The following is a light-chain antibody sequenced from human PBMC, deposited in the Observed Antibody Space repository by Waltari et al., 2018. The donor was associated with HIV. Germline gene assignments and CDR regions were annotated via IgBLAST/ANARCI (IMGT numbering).Light chain of an antibody. CDR3: QQFRSLPLT. V-gene: IGKV1-33*01. CDR1: EDIVTF. CDR2: GAS. Sequence: IQMSQSPSSLSASMSDKITITCQAHEDIVTFLNWYQQKPGKAPKLLIYGASNLQSGVPSRFSGSGSGTFFSLTITSPRPEDAAIYYCQQFRSLPLTFGQGTKLDIK. J-gene: IGKJ2*01.